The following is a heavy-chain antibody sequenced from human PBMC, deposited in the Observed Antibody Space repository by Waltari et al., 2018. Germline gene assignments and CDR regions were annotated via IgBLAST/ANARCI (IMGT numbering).Heavy chain of an antibody. J-gene: IGHJ5*02. CDR2: INHSGST. D-gene: IGHD3-10*01. Sequence: QVQLQQWGAGLLKPSATLSLTCAVYGGSFSGYYWSWIRQPPGKGLEWIGEINHSGSTNYNPSLKSRVTISVDTSKNQFSLKLSSVTAADTAVYYCARGGPTRTYYYGSGSYRNWFDPWGQGTLVTVSS. CDR3: ARGGPTRTYYYGSGSYRNWFDP. V-gene: IGHV4-34*01. CDR1: GGSFSGYY.